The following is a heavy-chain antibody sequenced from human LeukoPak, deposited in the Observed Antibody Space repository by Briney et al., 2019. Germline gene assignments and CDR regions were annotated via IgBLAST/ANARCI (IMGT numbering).Heavy chain of an antibody. D-gene: IGHD2-2*01. CDR3: ARTIVVVPAAIGWYMGV. V-gene: IGHV3-23*01. Sequence: PGGSLRLSCAASGFTFSSYAMSWVRQAPGKGLEWVSAISGSGGSTYYAGSVKGRFTISRDNSKNTLYLQMNSLRAEDTAVYYCARTIVVVPAAIGWYMGVWGKGTTVTVSS. J-gene: IGHJ6*03. CDR2: ISGSGGST. CDR1: GFTFSSYA.